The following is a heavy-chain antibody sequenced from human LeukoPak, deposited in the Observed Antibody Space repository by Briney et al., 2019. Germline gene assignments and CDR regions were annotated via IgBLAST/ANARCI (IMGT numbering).Heavy chain of an antibody. D-gene: IGHD2-15*01. CDR2: ISSSSSYI. Sequence: PGGSLSLSCAASRFTFSSYKVNWVRQAPGKGLEWVSSISSSSSYIYYADSVKGRFTISRDNARNSLYLQMNSLRAEDTAVYYCARESGSGEFDYWGQGTLVTVSS. J-gene: IGHJ4*02. CDR3: ARESGSGEFDY. V-gene: IGHV3-21*01. CDR1: RFTFSSYK.